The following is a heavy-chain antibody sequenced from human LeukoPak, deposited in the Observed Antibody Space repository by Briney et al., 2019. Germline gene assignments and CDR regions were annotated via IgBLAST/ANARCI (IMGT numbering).Heavy chain of an antibody. CDR2: INPSGGST. V-gene: IGHV1-46*01. Sequence: ASVKVSCKASGYTFTSYYMHWVRQAPGQGLEWMGIINPSGGSTSYAQKFQGRVTMTRDTSTSTVYMELSSLRSEDTAVYYCARDSIITMVRGVIITRNWFDPWGQGTLVTVSS. CDR3: ARDSIITMVRGVIITRNWFDP. D-gene: IGHD3-10*01. CDR1: GYTFTSYY. J-gene: IGHJ5*02.